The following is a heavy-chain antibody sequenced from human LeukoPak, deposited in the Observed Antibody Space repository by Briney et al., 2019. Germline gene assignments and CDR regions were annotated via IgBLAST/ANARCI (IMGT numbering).Heavy chain of an antibody. CDR2: IFYSGNT. CDR1: GGSISSSNYY. Sequence: SETLSLTCTVSGGSISSSNYYWGWIRQPPGKGLEWIGSIFYSGNTYYNPSLKSRVTISVDTSKNQFSLKLSSVTAADTAVYYCARDLSYGDRFWYFDLWGRGTLVTVSS. J-gene: IGHJ2*01. V-gene: IGHV4-39*07. D-gene: IGHD4-17*01. CDR3: ARDLSYGDRFWYFDL.